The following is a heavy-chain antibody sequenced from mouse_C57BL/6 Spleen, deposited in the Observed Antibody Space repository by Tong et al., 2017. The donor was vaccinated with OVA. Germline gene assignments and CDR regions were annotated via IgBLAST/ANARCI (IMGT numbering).Heavy chain of an antibody. V-gene: IGHV5-17*01. CDR1: GFTFSDYG. J-gene: IGHJ1*03. CDR3: ARILRYWYFDV. Sequence: EVQLVESGGGLVKPGGSLKLSCAASGFTFSDYGMHWVRQAPEKGLEWVAYISSGSSTIYYADTVKGRFTISRDNAKNTLFLQMTSLRSEDTAMYYCARILRYWYFDVWGTGTTVTVSS. D-gene: IGHD1-1*01. CDR2: ISSGSSTI.